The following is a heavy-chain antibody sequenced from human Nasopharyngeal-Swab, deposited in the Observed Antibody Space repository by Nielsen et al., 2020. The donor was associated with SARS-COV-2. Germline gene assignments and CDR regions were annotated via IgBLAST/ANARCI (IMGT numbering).Heavy chain of an antibody. D-gene: IGHD3-22*01. V-gene: IGHV3-74*01. CDR3: TRLTYYYDSSSGG. CDR1: GFTFGNYW. CDR2: INADGSST. J-gene: IGHJ4*02. Sequence: GGSLRLSCAASGFTFGNYWMHWVRQVPGKGLVWVSHINADGSSTTYADSVKGRFTISRDNAKNTLYLHMDNLRAEDTAVYYCTRLTYYYDSSSGGWGQGTLVTVSS.